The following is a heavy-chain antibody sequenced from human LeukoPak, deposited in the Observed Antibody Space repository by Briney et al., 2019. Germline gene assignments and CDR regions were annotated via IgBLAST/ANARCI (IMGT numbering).Heavy chain of an antibody. V-gene: IGHV4-59*08. J-gene: IGHJ5*02. CDR2: AYYSGST. CDR1: GGSISSYY. CDR3: ARNSAVATSRSWFDP. Sequence: SETLSLTCTVSGGSISSYYWSWIRLPPGKGLEWTGYAYYSGSTTYNPSLESRVTISVDTSKNQFSLKLTAVTAADTAVYYCARNSAVATSRSWFDPWGQGTLVTVSS. D-gene: IGHD6-19*01.